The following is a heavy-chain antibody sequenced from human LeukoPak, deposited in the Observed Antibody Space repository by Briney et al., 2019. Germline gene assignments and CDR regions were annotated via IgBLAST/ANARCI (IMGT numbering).Heavy chain of an antibody. D-gene: IGHD6-13*01. J-gene: IGHJ3*02. CDR2: MNPNSGNT. CDR3: AKVVWEQQLVLFDAFDI. Sequence: ASVKVSCKASGYTFTSYDINWVRQATGQGLEWMGWMNPNSGNTGYAQKFQGRVTMTRNTSISTAYMELSSLRSEDTAVYYCAKVVWEQQLVLFDAFDIWGQGTMVTVSS. CDR1: GYTFTSYD. V-gene: IGHV1-8*01.